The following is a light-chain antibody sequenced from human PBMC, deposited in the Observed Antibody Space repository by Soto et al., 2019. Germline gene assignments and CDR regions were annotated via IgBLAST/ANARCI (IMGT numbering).Light chain of an antibody. J-gene: IGKJ4*01. CDR3: QQYNNWPPLT. CDR2: GAA. V-gene: IGKV3-15*01. CDR1: QSVFSS. Sequence: EIVLTQSPATLSVSPGERATLSCRASQSVFSSLAWYQQKPGQAPRLLIYGAATRATGIPARFSGSGSGTEFTLTISSLQSEDFAVYFCQQYNNWPPLTFGGGTKVEFK.